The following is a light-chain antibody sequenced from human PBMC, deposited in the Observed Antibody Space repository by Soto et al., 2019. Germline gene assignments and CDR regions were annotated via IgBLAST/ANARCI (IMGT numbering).Light chain of an antibody. CDR2: AAS. V-gene: IGKV1-9*01. Sequence: GDRVTITCRASQDISSYLAWYRQKAGKAPELLIEAASTLQSGVPSRFSGSGSGTDFALTISSLQPEDFATYYCQQLKRYPLSFGGGTNVEIK. J-gene: IGKJ4*01. CDR1: QDISSY. CDR3: QQLKRYPLS.